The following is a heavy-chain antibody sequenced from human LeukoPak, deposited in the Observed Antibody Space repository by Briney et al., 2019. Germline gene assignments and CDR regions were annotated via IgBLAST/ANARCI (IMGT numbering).Heavy chain of an antibody. CDR1: GFTFSSYA. V-gene: IGHV3-23*01. J-gene: IGHJ4*02. Sequence: GGSLRLSCAAPGFTFSSYAMSWIRQAPGKGLECISGFSGSGGSTYYADSVKGRFTISRDNSKNTLYLQMNSLRAEDTAVYYCAKAPVTTCRGAYCYPFDYWGQGTPVTVSS. CDR2: FSGSGGST. CDR3: AKAPVTTCRGAYCYPFDY. D-gene: IGHD2-21*01.